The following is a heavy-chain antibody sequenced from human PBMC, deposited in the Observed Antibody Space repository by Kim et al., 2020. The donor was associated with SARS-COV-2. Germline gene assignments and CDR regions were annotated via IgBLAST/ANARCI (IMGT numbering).Heavy chain of an antibody. J-gene: IGHJ6*02. V-gene: IGHV3-21*01. CDR3: ARDDIVVVPAAIESYYYYYGMDV. D-gene: IGHD2-2*02. Sequence: GGSLRLSCAASGFTFSSYSMNWVRQAPGKGLEWVSSISSSSSYIYYADSVKGRFTISRDNAKNSLYLQMNSLRAEDTAVYYCARDDIVVVPAAIESYYYYYGMDVWGQGTTVTVSS. CDR1: GFTFSSYS. CDR2: ISSSSSYI.